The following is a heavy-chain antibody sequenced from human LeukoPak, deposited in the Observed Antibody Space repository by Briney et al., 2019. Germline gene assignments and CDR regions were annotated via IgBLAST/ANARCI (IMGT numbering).Heavy chain of an antibody. Sequence: GGSLRLSCAASGFTFSSYAMSWVRQAPGKGLEWVSAISGSGGSTYYADSVKGRLTISRDNSKNTLYLQMNSLGAEDTAVYYCAKYDGDSSPYDYWGQGTLVTVSS. CDR3: AKYDGDSSPYDY. CDR2: ISGSGGST. D-gene: IGHD6-13*01. CDR1: GFTFSSYA. V-gene: IGHV3-23*01. J-gene: IGHJ4*02.